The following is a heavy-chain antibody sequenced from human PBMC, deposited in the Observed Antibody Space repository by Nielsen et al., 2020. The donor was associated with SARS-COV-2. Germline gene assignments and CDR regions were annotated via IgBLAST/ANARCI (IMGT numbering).Heavy chain of an antibody. Sequence: ASVKVSCKASGYTFIDYYIHWVGQAPGQGLEWMGRINPYSGGTNYAQKFQGTVTMTRDAFISTVYMELTSDDTAVYYCARARATIFGLVMSYGMDVWGQGTTVAVSS. CDR1: GYTFIDYY. V-gene: IGHV1-2*06. D-gene: IGHD3/OR15-3a*01. J-gene: IGHJ6*02. CDR2: INPYSGGT. CDR3: ARARATIFGLVMSYGMDV.